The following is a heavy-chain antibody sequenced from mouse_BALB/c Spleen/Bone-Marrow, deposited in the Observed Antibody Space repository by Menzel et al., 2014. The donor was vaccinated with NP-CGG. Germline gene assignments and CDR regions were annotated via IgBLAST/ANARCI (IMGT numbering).Heavy chain of an antibody. CDR2: ITSGGST. D-gene: IGHD2-1*01. CDR1: GFTFSNYV. CDR3: ARGRGGNYEFAY. V-gene: IGHV5-6-5*01. J-gene: IGHJ3*01. Sequence: EVNVVESGGGLVKPGRSLKLSCAASGFTFSNYVMSWVRQTPEKRLEWVASITSGGSTYYPDSVKGRFTISRDNARNILYLQMSSLRSEDTAMYYCARGRGGNYEFAYGGQGTLVTVSA.